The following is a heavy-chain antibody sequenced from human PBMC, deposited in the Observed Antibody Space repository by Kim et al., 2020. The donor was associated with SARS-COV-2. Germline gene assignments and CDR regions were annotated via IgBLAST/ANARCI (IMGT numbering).Heavy chain of an antibody. Sequence: GGSLRLSCAASGFTFSSYAMHWVRQAPGKGLEYVSAISSNGGSTYYANSVKGRFTISRDNSKNTLYLQMGSLRAEDTAVYYCARGGTYYDVWSGYSSYYYYYYMDVWGQGTTVTVSS. CDR2: ISSNGGST. D-gene: IGHD3-3*01. J-gene: IGHJ6*03. CDR3: ARGGTYYDVWSGYSSYYYYYYMDV. V-gene: IGHV3-64*01. CDR1: GFTFSSYA.